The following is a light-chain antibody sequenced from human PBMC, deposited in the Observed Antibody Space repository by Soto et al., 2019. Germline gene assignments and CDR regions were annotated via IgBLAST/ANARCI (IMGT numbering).Light chain of an antibody. CDR1: QSVSSIY. Sequence: EIVLTQSPGTLSLSPGERATLSCRASQSVSSIYLGWYQQKPGQAPRLLMYGASSRATGIPERFSGSGSGTDFTLTISRLEPEDFAVYYCQQCGSSPWTFGQGTKVDI. CDR2: GAS. J-gene: IGKJ1*01. V-gene: IGKV3-20*01. CDR3: QQCGSSPWT.